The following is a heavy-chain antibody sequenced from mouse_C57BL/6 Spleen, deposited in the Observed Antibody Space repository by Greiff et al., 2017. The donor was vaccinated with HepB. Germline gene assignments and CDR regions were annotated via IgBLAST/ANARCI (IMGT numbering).Heavy chain of an antibody. CDR3: ARRGYYGSSYGWYFDV. D-gene: IGHD1-1*01. CDR1: GFSLSTSGMG. Sequence: QVTLKESGPGILQSSQTLSLTCSFSGFSLSTSGMGVSWIRQPSGKGLEWLAHIYWDDDKRYNPSLKSRLTISKDTSRNQVFLKITSVDTADTATYYCARRGYYGSSYGWYFDVWGTGTTVTVSS. J-gene: IGHJ1*03. V-gene: IGHV8-12*01. CDR2: IYWDDDK.